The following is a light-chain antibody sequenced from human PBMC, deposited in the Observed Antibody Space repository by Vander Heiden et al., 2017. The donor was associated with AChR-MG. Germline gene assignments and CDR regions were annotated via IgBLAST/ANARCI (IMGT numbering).Light chain of an antibody. J-gene: IGLJ2*01. V-gene: IGLV1-40*01. CDR2: GNS. Sequence: QSVLTQPPSVSGAPGPRVTISCTGSSSHIGEGYDEHWYQQLPGTAPKPLIYGNSNRPSGVPDRVSGSKSGTSASRAITGIQAEDEADYYCQSYDSSRSGYVVFGGGTKLTVL. CDR3: QSYDSSRSGYVV. CDR1: SSHIGEGYD.